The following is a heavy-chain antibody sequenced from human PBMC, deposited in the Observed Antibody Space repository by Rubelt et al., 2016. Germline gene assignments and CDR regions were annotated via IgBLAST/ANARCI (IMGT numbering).Heavy chain of an antibody. D-gene: IGHD3-10*01. CDR3: ARAHYYGSGSYYKKYNWFDP. V-gene: IGHV4-59*12. Sequence: PGKGLEWIGYIYYSGSTNYNPSLKSRGLTISVDTSKNQFSLKLSSVTAADTAGYYCARAHYYGSGSYYKKYNWFDPWGQGTLVTVSS. CDR2: IYYSGST. J-gene: IGHJ5*02.